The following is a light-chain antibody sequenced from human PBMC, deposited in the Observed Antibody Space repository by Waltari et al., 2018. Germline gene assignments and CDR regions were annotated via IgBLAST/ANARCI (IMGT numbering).Light chain of an antibody. CDR1: QSISSN. CDR2: DAS. Sequence: EIVMTQSPATLSVSPGERATLSCRDSQSISSNLAWYQHRPGQAPRLLIYDASTRATGIPARFSGSGSGTEFTLTISSLQSEDFALYYCQQYNNWPQTFGQGTKVEIE. CDR3: QQYNNWPQT. V-gene: IGKV3-15*01. J-gene: IGKJ1*01.